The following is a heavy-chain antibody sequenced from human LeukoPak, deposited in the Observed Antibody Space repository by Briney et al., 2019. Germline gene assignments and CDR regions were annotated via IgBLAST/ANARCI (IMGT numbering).Heavy chain of an antibody. J-gene: IGHJ3*02. CDR1: GYIFTSFD. Sequence: ASVKVSCKASGYIFTSFDINWVRQAPGQGLEWMGWMDPNRGNTGYAPKFQGRVTMARSTSVTTAYMELSSLTSEDTAVYYCARDRPYSSGWYGVDAFDIWGQGTMVTVSS. D-gene: IGHD6-19*01. CDR3: ARDRPYSSGWYGVDAFDI. V-gene: IGHV1-8*02. CDR2: MDPNRGNT.